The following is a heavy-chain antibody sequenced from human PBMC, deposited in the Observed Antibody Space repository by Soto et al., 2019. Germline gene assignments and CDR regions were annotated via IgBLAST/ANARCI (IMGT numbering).Heavy chain of an antibody. J-gene: IGHJ5*02. CDR2: INPNSGGT. V-gene: IGHV1-2*04. D-gene: IGHD3-22*01. CDR3: ARDILGYYYDSTDNWFDP. Sequence: ASVKVSCKASGYTFTGYYMHWVRQAPGQGLEWKGWINPNSGGTNYAQKFQGWVTMTRDTSISTAYMELSRLRSDDTALYYCARDILGYYYDSTDNWFDPWGQGTLVTVSS. CDR1: GYTFTGYY.